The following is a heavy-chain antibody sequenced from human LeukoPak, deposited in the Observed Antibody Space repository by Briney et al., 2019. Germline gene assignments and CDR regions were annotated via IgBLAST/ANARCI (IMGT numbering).Heavy chain of an antibody. V-gene: IGHV5-51*01. D-gene: IGHD3-3*01. Sequence: GESLKISCKGSGYSFTSYWIGWVRQMPGKGLEWMGIIYPGDSDTRYSPSFQGQVTISADKSISTAYLQWSSLKASDTAMYYCARHTGRPYDFWSGYYQNYYYYMDVWGKGTTVTVS. J-gene: IGHJ6*03. CDR2: IYPGDSDT. CDR3: ARHTGRPYDFWSGYYQNYYYYMDV. CDR1: GYSFTSYW.